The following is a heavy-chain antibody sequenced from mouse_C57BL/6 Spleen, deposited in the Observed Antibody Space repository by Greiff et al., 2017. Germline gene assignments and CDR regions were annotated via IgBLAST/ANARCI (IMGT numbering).Heavy chain of an antibody. V-gene: IGHV5-15*01. CDR3: ARRGGNYGEYYFDY. D-gene: IGHD2-1*01. Sequence: EVKLMESGGGLVQPGGSLKLSCAASGFTFSDYGMAWVRQAPRKGPEWVAFISNLAYSIYYADTVTGRFTISRENAKNTLYLEMSSMRSEDTAMYYCARRGGNYGEYYFDYWGQGTTLTVSS. J-gene: IGHJ2*01. CDR2: ISNLAYSI. CDR1: GFTFSDYG.